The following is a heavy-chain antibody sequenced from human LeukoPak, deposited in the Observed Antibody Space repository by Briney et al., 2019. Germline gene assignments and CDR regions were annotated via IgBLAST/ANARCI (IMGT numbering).Heavy chain of an antibody. CDR2: IRYDGNNK. D-gene: IGHD6-13*01. J-gene: IGHJ4*02. V-gene: IGHV3-30*02. CDR3: AKDGGGGIAAAGG. CDR1: DFTFSTYG. Sequence: GGSLRLSCAASDFTFSTYGMHWVRRAPGKGLEWVAFIRYDGNNKYYADSVKGRFTISRDNSKNTLYLQMNSLRAEDTAVYYCAKDGGGGIAAAGGWGQGTLVTVSS.